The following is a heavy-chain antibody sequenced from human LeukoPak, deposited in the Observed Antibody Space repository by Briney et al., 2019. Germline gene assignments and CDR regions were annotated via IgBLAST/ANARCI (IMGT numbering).Heavy chain of an antibody. J-gene: IGHJ4*02. D-gene: IGHD5-18*01. Sequence: GGSLRLSCAASGFTFSSYSMNWVRQAPGKGLEWVSYISSSSSTIYYADSVKGRFAISRDNSKSTLYLQMNSLRAEDTAVYYCAKLTTVDTAMVSYNWGQGTLVTVSS. CDR1: GFTFSSYS. CDR2: ISSSSSTI. CDR3: AKLTTVDTAMVSYN. V-gene: IGHV3-48*01.